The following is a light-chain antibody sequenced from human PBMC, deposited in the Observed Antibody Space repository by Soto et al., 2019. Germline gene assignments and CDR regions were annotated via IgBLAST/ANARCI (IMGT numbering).Light chain of an antibody. V-gene: IGKV1-39*01. CDR2: AAT. J-gene: IGKJ5*01. Sequence: DVQMTQSPSSLSASVGDRVTITCRASQNIKNYLSWYQQRPGKAPRVVIFAATLLQSGVPSTLSGSGSGTEFTLTISSLHPDDFATYYCLQSHSTPLTFGQGTRL. CDR3: LQSHSTPLT. CDR1: QNIKNY.